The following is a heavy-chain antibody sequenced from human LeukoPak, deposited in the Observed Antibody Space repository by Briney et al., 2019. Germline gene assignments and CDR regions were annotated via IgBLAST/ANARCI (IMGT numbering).Heavy chain of an antibody. J-gene: IGHJ4*02. CDR2: INHSGST. CDR3: ARGGIFGVVIAWFDY. V-gene: IGHV4-34*01. D-gene: IGHD3-3*01. CDR1: GGSFSGYY. Sequence: PSETLSLTCAVYGGSFSGYYWSWIRQPPGKGLEWIGEINHSGSTNYNPSLKSRVTISVDTSKNQFSLKLSSVTAADTAMYYSARGGIFGVVIAWFDYWGQGTLVTVSS.